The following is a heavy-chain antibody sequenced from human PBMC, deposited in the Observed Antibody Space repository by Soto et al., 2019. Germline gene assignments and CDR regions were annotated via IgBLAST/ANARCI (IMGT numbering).Heavy chain of an antibody. D-gene: IGHD2-21*01. CDR1: GFTFTNYA. CDR3: AKVIVVIAAAGDYFDH. Sequence: GGSLRLSCAASGFTFTNYAMSWVRQAPGKGLEWVSVTSGSGGSTYYADSVKGRFTISRDNSKSALYLQMDSLRAEDTAVYYCAKVIVVIAAAGDYFDHWGQGTLVTVSS. V-gene: IGHV3-23*01. J-gene: IGHJ4*02. CDR2: TSGSGGST.